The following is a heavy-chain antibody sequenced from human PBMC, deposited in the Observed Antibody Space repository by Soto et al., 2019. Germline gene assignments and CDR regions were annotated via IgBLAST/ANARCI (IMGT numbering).Heavy chain of an antibody. CDR1: GGSISSFH. D-gene: IGHD6-19*01. CDR2: IYHSGSI. J-gene: IGHJ4*02. Sequence: ASETLSLTCTVSGGSISSFHWSWIRQSPGKGLEWIGFIYHSGSINYNPSLKSRVTISVDASKNQFSLKLSSVTAAASAMCYCERVNVAVVYFDYGGQETQFPV. V-gene: IGHV4-59*01. CDR3: ERVNVAVVYFDY.